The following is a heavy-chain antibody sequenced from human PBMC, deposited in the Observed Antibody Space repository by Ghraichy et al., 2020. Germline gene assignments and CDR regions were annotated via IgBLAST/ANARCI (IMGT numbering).Heavy chain of an antibody. CDR2: IWFDGSNK. J-gene: IGHJ5*01. CDR3: ARFVPRDGYNFDS. D-gene: IGHD5-24*01. V-gene: IGHV3-33*01. Sequence: GGSLRLSCVGSGFTFSAYGMNWVRQAPGKGLEWLAVIWFDGSNKYYADSVKGRFTISRDNSNNTVYLQLSSLRVEDTAVYYCARFVPRDGYNFDSWGQGTLVSVSS. CDR1: GFTFSAYG.